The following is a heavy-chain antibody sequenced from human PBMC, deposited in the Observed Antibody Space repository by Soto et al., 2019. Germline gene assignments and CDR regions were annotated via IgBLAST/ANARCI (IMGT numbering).Heavy chain of an antibody. Sequence: EVQLVESGGGLVQPGRSLRLSCAASGFSFEDYAMHWVRQAPGKGLEWVSGISWNSDSEGYADSVKGRFNISRDTAKKSLYLRMNSLRVEDTAFYYCAKGLNFYDSRGHSDYFDIWGQGILVTVSS. J-gene: IGHJ4*02. CDR3: AKGLNFYDSRGHSDYFDI. V-gene: IGHV3-9*01. D-gene: IGHD3-22*01. CDR1: GFSFEDYA. CDR2: ISWNSDSE.